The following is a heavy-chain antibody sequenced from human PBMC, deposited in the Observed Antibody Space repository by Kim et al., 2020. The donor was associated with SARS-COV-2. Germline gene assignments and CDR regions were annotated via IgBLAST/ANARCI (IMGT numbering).Heavy chain of an antibody. V-gene: IGHV3-9*01. CDR1: GLTFDDQA. CDR3: LKEKFPGGLYY. J-gene: IGHJ4*02. Sequence: GGSLRLSCVVSGLTFDDQAMHWIRQAPGQGLEWVAGIRWNSDRIGYGDSVKGRFTISRDNAKNSLYLQMHSLRPEDTALYYCLKEKFPGGLYYWGQG. CDR2: IRWNSDRI.